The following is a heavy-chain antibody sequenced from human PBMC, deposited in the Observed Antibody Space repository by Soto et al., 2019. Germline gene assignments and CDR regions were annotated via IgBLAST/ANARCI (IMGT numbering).Heavy chain of an antibody. D-gene: IGHD3-3*01. V-gene: IGHV3-30-3*01. CDR3: ARVRGSLNFDC. CDR2: ISYDGSNK. Sequence: GGSLRLSCAASGFTFSSYAMHWVRQAPGKGLEWVAVISYDGSNKYYADSVKGRFTISRDNSKNTLYLQMNSLRAEDTAVYYCARVRGSLNFDCWGQGTLVTVSS. J-gene: IGHJ4*02. CDR1: GFTFSSYA.